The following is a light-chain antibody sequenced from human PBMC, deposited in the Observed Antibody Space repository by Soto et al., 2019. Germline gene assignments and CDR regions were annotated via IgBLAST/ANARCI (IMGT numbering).Light chain of an antibody. CDR2: DAS. Sequence: EIVMTQSPATLSVSPGERATLSCRASQSVGSNLAWYQQKPGQAPRLLIYDASNRATGIPARFSGSGSGTDFTLTISSLEPEDFALYYCQQYGSSPITFGQGTRLEIK. V-gene: IGKV3D-15*01. J-gene: IGKJ5*01. CDR3: QQYGSSPIT. CDR1: QSVGSN.